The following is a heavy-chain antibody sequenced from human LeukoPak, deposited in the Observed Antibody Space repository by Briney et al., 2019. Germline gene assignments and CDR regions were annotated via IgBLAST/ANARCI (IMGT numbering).Heavy chain of an antibody. CDR3: ARIGAVAARGRPFDY. V-gene: IGHV4-39*01. D-gene: IGHD6-19*01. J-gene: IGHJ4*02. Sequence: PSETLSLTCTVSGGSISSSSYYWGWIRQPPGKGLEWIGTMYYSGSTYYNPSLKSRVTISVDTSKNQFSLKVSSVTAADTAVYYCARIGAVAARGRPFDYWGQGTLVTVSS. CDR1: GGSISSSSYY. CDR2: MYYSGST.